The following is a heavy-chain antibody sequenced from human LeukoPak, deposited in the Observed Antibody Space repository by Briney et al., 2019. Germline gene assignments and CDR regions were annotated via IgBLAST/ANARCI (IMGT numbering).Heavy chain of an antibody. CDR2: IIPIFGIA. CDR3: ARCSAGQLWELTSFDY. J-gene: IGHJ4*02. V-gene: IGHV1-69*04. D-gene: IGHD5-18*01. CDR1: GGTFSSYA. Sequence: GSSVKVSCKASGGTFSSYAISWVRQAPGQGLEWMGRIIPIFGIANYAQKFQGRVTITADKSTSTAYMELSSQRSEDTAVYYCARCSAGQLWELTSFDYWGQGTLVTVSS.